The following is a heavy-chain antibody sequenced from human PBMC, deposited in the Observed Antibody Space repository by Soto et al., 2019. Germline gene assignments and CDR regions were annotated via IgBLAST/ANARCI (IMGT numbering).Heavy chain of an antibody. CDR2: MYTKERT. CDR3: ARDDYKDGGNNWFDH. V-gene: IGHV4-4*07. D-gene: IGHD3-16*01. CDR1: GCSITNYY. Sequence: KTXETLSLTCTVAGCSITNYYWSWIRQPAGKGLEWIGRMYTKERTNYNLSFKSRVTMSVDTSKNQFSLKLNAVTAADTAVYYCARDDYKDGGNNWFDHWGQGTLVTVSS. J-gene: IGHJ5*02.